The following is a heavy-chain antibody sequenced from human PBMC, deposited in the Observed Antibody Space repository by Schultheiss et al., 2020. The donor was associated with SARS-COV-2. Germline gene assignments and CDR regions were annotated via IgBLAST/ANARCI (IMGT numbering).Heavy chain of an antibody. D-gene: IGHD2-15*01. CDR3: ARARGVAPNCFDY. J-gene: IGHJ4*02. Sequence: SETLSLTCTVSGGSISSYYWSWIRQPPGKGLEWIGEINHSGSTNYNPSLKCRVTTSLDTSKNQFSLKLSSVTAADTAVYYCARARGVAPNCFDYWGQGTLVTVSS. CDR1: GGSISSYY. V-gene: IGHV4-34*01. CDR2: INHSGST.